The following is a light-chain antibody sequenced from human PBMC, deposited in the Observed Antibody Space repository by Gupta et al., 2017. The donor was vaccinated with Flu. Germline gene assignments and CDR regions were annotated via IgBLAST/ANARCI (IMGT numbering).Light chain of an antibody. Sequence: EIVLTQSPGTLSLSPGERASLSCRASQTVTNSYFAWYQQRPGQAPRLLIYDASKRAAGVPDRFSDSESGTDFTLTIGRLEPEDFAVYYCQQDDDSPWTFGQGTKVENK. V-gene: IGKV3-20*01. CDR1: QTVTNSY. CDR3: QQDDDSPWT. J-gene: IGKJ1*01. CDR2: DAS.